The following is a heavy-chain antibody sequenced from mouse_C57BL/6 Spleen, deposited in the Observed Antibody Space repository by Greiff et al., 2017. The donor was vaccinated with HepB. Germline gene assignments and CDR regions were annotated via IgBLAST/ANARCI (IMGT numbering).Heavy chain of an antibody. D-gene: IGHD3-2*02. J-gene: IGHJ3*01. CDR3: ARSDSSGYGEN. CDR2: IDPSDSYT. Sequence: QVQLQQPGAELVMPGASVKLSCKASGYTFTSYWMHWVKQRPGQGLEWIGEIDPSDSYTNYNQKFKGKFTLTVDKSSSTAYMQLSSLTSEDSAVYYCARSDSSGYGENWDQGTLVTVSA. CDR1: GYTFTSYW. V-gene: IGHV1-69*01.